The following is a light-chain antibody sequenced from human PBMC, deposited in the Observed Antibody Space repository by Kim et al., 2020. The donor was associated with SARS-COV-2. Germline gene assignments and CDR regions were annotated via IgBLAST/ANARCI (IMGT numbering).Light chain of an antibody. V-gene: IGLV4-69*01. CDR1: SWHSSYA. CDR3: QTWGTGIRV. Sequence: ASVKLTCTLSSWHSSYAIAWHQQQPEKGPRYLMKLNSDGSHSRGDGIPDRFSGSSSGAERYLTISSLQSEDEADYYCQTWGTGIRVFGGGTKLTVL. CDR2: LNSDGSH. J-gene: IGLJ3*02.